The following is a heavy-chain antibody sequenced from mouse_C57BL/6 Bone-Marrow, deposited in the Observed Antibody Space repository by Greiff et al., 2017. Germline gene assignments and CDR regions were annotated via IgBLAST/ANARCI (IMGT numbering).Heavy chain of an antibody. Sequence: EVMLVESGPGLAKPSQTLSLTCSVTGYSITSDYWNWIRKFPGNKLEYMGYISYSGSTSYNPSLISRISIILDTSKNQYYLRLNSVTTEDTATYYCARLRLGGMDYWGQGTSVTVSS. CDR2: ISYSGST. D-gene: IGHD2-12*01. CDR1: GYSITSDY. CDR3: ARLRLGGMDY. V-gene: IGHV3-8*01. J-gene: IGHJ4*01.